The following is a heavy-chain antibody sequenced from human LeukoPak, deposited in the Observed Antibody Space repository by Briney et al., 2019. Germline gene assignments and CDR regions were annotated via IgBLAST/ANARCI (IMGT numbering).Heavy chain of an antibody. J-gene: IGHJ4*02. CDR3: ARDKIVGATYFDY. CDR1: GFTFSSYS. D-gene: IGHD1-26*01. Sequence: GGSLRLSCAASGFTFSSYSLNWVRQAPGKGLEWVSSITTSSSYIYYADSVKGRFTISRDNAKNSLYLQMNSLRAEDTAVYYCARDKIVGATYFDYWGQGTLVTVSS. V-gene: IGHV3-21*01. CDR2: ITTSSSYI.